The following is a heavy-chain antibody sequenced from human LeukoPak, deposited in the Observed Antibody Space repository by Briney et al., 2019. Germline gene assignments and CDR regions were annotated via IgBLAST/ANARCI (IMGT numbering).Heavy chain of an antibody. CDR1: GFTFDDYA. V-gene: IGHV3-9*01. D-gene: IGHD2-15*01. J-gene: IGHJ4*02. Sequence: GRSLRLSCAASGFTFDDYAMHWVRQAPGKGLEWVSGISWNSGNVDYADSVKGRFTISRDNAKKSLYLQMNSLRAEDTALYYCAKVSCSGGSCYFQYFFDYWGQGTLVTVFS. CDR3: AKVSCSGGSCYFQYFFDY. CDR2: ISWNSGNV.